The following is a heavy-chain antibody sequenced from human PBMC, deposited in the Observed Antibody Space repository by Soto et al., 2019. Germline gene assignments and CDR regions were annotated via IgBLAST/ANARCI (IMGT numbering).Heavy chain of an antibody. CDR2: ISDSGGRT. CDR1: GFTFSNYA. Sequence: EVQLLESGGGLVQPGESLRLSCAASGFTFSNYAMNWVRQAPEKGLEWVSGISDSGGRTNYADSVKGRFTISRDISKSTLYLQMNSLRADDTALYYCARSSDGGSSIFKYWSQGSMVTVSS. J-gene: IGHJ4*02. D-gene: IGHD6-25*01. V-gene: IGHV3-23*01. CDR3: ARSSDGGSSIFKY.